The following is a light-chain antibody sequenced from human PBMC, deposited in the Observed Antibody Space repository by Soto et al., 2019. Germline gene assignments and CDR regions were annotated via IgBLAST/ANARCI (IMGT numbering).Light chain of an antibody. V-gene: IGKV3-20*01. J-gene: IGKJ1*01. Sequence: EIVLTQSPGTLSLSPGDRATLACRASETVTGKYLAWYQQKTGQAPRLLIFAASNRATGLPDRFSGSGSGTDFTLTISRLEPEDFAVYFCQQYSSPPPTFGQGTKVEIK. CDR3: QQYSSPPPT. CDR1: ETVTGKY. CDR2: AAS.